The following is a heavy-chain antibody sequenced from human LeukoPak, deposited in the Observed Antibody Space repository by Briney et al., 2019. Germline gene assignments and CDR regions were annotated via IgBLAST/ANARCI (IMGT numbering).Heavy chain of an antibody. V-gene: IGHV4-59*01. Sequence: SETLSLTCTVSGDSISLYYWSWIRQPPGRGLEWIGYIYYSGSTDYNPSLKSRVTISVDTSKNQFSLKLSSVTAADTAVYYCARTIAAAGYYYYYYMDVWGKGTTVTISS. D-gene: IGHD6-13*01. CDR2: IYYSGST. J-gene: IGHJ6*03. CDR1: GDSISLYY. CDR3: ARTIAAAGYYYYYYMDV.